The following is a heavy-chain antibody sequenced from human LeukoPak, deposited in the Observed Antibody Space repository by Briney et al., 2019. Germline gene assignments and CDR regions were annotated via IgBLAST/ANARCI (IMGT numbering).Heavy chain of an antibody. Sequence: PGGSLRLSCAASGFTFRNYDMHWLRQPPGKGLEWVAFIRYDGSTNYYAESVKGRFTISRDNSKNTMYLQIDSLRVEDTAAYYCAKAVARGADYWGQGTLVTVSS. V-gene: IGHV3-30*02. CDR2: IRYDGSTN. D-gene: IGHD3-10*01. CDR3: AKAVARGADY. CDR1: GFTFRNYD. J-gene: IGHJ4*02.